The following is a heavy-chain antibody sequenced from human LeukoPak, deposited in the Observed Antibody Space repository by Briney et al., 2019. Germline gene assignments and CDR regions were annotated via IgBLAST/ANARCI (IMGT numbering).Heavy chain of an antibody. J-gene: IGHJ1*01. V-gene: IGHV4-4*07. D-gene: IGHD6-19*01. CDR2: IYTTGST. CDR1: GGSISSYY. Sequence: SETLSLTCTVSGGSISSYYWGWIRQPAGKGLEWIGRIYTTGSTYYNPSLRSRVTMSVDTSKNQFSLKVSSVTAADTAVYYCASDSSGWYGYFQHWGQGTVVTVSS. CDR3: ASDSSGWYGYFQH.